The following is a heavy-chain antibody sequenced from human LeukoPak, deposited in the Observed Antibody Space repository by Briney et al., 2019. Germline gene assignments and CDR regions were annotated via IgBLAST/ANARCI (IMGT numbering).Heavy chain of an antibody. D-gene: IGHD6-19*01. J-gene: IGHJ4*02. CDR2: INPNSGGT. Sequence: EASVKVSFKASGYPFNGYYIHWVRPAPGQGLEWMGWINPNSGGTNYAQKFQGRVTMTRDTSISTAYMELSRLRSDDTAVFYCATSSGWKSNTDYWGQGSQVTVSS. CDR1: GYPFNGYY. CDR3: ATSSGWKSNTDY. V-gene: IGHV1-2*02.